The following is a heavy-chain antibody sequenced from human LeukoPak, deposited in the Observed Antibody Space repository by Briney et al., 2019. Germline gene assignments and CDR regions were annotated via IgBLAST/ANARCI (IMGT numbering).Heavy chain of an antibody. CDR3: AEEHRIRHCSEGVCMEGYYFDY. V-gene: IGHV3-23*01. CDR2: LSRGGGTT. CDR1: GFNFNMFA. J-gene: IGHJ4*02. D-gene: IGHD2-8*01. Sequence: GGSLRLSCTGSGFNFNMFAMNWVRQAPGQGLEWVSGLSRGGGTTNYADSVKGRFTISRDKSKNMVFLQMNSLRPEDTAVYFFAEEHRIRHCSEGVCMEGYYFDYWGQGSLVTVSS.